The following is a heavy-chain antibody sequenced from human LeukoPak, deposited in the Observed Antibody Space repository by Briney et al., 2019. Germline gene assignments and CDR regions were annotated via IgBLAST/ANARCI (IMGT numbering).Heavy chain of an antibody. J-gene: IGHJ3*02. V-gene: IGHV1-69*05. D-gene: IGHD2-21*02. Sequence: SVKVSCXASGGTFSSYAISWVRQAPGQGLEWMGRIIPIFGTANYAQKFQGRVTITTDESTSTAYMELSSLRSEDTAVYYCARTTYCGGDCYSGAFDIWGQGTMVTVSS. CDR3: ARTTYCGGDCYSGAFDI. CDR1: GGTFSSYA. CDR2: IIPIFGTA.